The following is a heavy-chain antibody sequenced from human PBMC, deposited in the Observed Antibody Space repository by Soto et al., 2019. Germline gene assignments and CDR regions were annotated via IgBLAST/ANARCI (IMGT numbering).Heavy chain of an antibody. J-gene: IGHJ3*01. CDR2: IHSDGSST. Sequence: DVQLVESGGGSVQPGGSLSLSCAATGFTFSYYWMHWVRQAPGTGLVWVSRIHSDGSSTTDADSVKGRITISRDNAKNTVYLQMNSLRAEDTAVYYCARGQWGAFDLWGQGTMVTVAS. D-gene: IGHD1-26*01. V-gene: IGHV3-74*01. CDR1: GFTFSYYW. CDR3: ARGQWGAFDL.